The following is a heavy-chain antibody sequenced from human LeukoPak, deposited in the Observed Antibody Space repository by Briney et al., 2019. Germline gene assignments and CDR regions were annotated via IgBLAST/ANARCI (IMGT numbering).Heavy chain of an antibody. CDR1: GFTFSSYG. CDR2: ISGSGGST. CDR3: ARDFGELWLVIGGAFDI. D-gene: IGHD6-19*01. V-gene: IGHV3-23*01. Sequence: PGGSLRLSCAASGFTFSSYGMSWVRQAPGKGLEWVSAISGSGGSTYYADSVKGRFTISRDNSKNTLYLQMNSLRAEDTAVYYCARDFGELWLVIGGAFDIWGQGTMVTVSS. J-gene: IGHJ3*02.